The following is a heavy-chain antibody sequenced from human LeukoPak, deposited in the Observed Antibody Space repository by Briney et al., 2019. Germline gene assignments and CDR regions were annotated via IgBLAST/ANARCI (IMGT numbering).Heavy chain of an antibody. CDR3: ARPTYGSGSETPFDY. CDR1: GYSISSGYY. Sequence: PSETLSLTCTVSGYSISSGYYWGWIRQPPGKGLEWIGSIYYSGSTYYNPSLKSRVTISVDTSKNQFSLKLSSVTAADTAVYYCARPTYGSGSETPFDYWGQGTLVTVSS. V-gene: IGHV4-38-2*02. CDR2: IYYSGST. J-gene: IGHJ4*02. D-gene: IGHD3-10*01.